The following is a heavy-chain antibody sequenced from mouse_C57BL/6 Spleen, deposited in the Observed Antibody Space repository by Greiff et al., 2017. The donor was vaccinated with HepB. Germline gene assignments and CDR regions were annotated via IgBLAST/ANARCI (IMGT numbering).Heavy chain of an antibody. CDR1: GYSITSGYY. J-gene: IGHJ4*01. CDR3: ARENYGSSSPYYYAMDY. V-gene: IGHV3-6*01. D-gene: IGHD1-1*01. CDR2: ISYDGSN. Sequence: EVKLMESGPGLVKPSQSLSLTCSVTGYSITSGYYWNWIRQFPGNKLEWMGYISYDGSNNYNPSLKNRISITRDTSKNQFFLKLNSVTTEDTATYYCARENYGSSSPYYYAMDYWGQGTSVTVSS.